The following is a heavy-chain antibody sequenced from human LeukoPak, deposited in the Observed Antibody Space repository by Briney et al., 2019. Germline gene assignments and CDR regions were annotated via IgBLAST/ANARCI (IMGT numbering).Heavy chain of an antibody. J-gene: IGHJ4*02. Sequence: GGSLRLSCAASGFTFNNYGMHWVRQAPGKGLEWVAVISYDGRNKHYPDSVKGRFTVSRDISTDTLWLQMDSLRTEDTAVYYCAKGPLRGTAAAIEYWGQRTLVSVSS. CDR1: GFTFNNYG. CDR3: AKGPLRGTAAAIEY. CDR2: ISYDGRNK. D-gene: IGHD2-2*01. V-gene: IGHV3-30*18.